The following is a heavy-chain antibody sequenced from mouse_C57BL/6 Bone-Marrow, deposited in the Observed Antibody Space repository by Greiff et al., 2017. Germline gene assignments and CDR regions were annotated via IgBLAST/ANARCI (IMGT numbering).Heavy chain of an antibody. CDR1: GFNIKDDY. Sequence: VQLKQSGAELVRPGASVKLSCTASGFNIKDDYMHWVKQRPEQGLEWIGWIDPENGDTEYASKFQGKATITADTSSNTAYLQLSSLTSEDTAVYYCTTPIYYDYGRYYYAMDYWGQGTSVTVSS. V-gene: IGHV14-4*01. J-gene: IGHJ4*01. CDR2: IDPENGDT. CDR3: TTPIYYDYGRYYYAMDY. D-gene: IGHD2-4*01.